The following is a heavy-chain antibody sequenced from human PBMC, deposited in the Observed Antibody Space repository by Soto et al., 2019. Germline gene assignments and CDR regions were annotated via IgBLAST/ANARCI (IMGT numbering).Heavy chain of an antibody. V-gene: IGHV3-23*01. J-gene: IGHJ6*02. CDR1: GFTFGGHA. CDR3: AKVNGPGARYYYGMDV. D-gene: IGHD3-10*01. Sequence: EMQLLQSGGGSLQPGGSLRLSCAASGFTFGGHAISWVRQAPGKGLEWVSTLTTGGDTTYYANSVKGRFTVSRDNSKNALYVLRHSVRAEDTAMYYCAKVNGPGARYYYGMDVWGQGTTVTVSS. CDR2: LTTGGDTT.